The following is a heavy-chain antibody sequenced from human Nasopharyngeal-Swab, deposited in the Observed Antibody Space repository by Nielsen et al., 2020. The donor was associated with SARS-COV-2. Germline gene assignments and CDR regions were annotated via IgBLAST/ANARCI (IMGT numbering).Heavy chain of an antibody. D-gene: IGHD2-2*01. Sequence: GSLRLSCAVYGGSFSAYYWSWIRQSPGKGLEWIGEINHRGRSNYNPSLKSRVTISVATSKNQFSLKLSSVTAADTAVYYCARGGAGVVPAPVLGLGPYYSYYYMDVWGKGTTVTVSS. CDR1: GGSFSAYY. V-gene: IGHV4-34*01. CDR3: ARGGAGVVPAPVLGLGPYYSYYYMDV. CDR2: INHRGRS. J-gene: IGHJ6*03.